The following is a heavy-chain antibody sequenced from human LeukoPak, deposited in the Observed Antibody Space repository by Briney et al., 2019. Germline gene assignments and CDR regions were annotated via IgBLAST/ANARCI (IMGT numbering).Heavy chain of an antibody. CDR1: GFTFSTYA. D-gene: IGHD3-10*01. CDR2: ISGGDGSP. V-gene: IGHV3-23*01. CDR3: AKGESHPKYYFDY. J-gene: IGHJ4*02. Sequence: GGSLRLSCAASGFTFSTYAMRWVRQAPWKGLEWVSSISGGDGSPYYADSVKGRFTISRDNSKNTLYLQMNSLRAEDTAVYYCAKGESHPKYYFDYWGQGTLVTVSS.